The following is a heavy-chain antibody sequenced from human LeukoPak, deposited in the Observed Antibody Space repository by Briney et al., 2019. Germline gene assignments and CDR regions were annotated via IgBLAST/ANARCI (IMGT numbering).Heavy chain of an antibody. CDR2: IYYSGST. D-gene: IGHD3-22*01. V-gene: IGHV4-59*01. J-gene: IGHJ5*02. CDR3: AGHRYYEPFDP. Sequence: PSETLSLTCTVAGGSINSYYWSWIRQPPGKGLEWIGYIYYSGSTNYNPSLKSRVTISVDTSKNHFSLKLNSVTAADTAVYYCAGHRYYEPFDPWAQGTLVTVSS. CDR1: GGSINSYY.